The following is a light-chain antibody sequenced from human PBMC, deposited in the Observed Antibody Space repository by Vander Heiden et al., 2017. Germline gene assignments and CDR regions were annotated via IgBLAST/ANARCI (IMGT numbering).Light chain of an antibody. CDR2: WAS. Sequence: DIVMTQSPDSLPVSLGERATINCKSSQSVLYSSNNKNYLAWYQQKPGQPPKLLIYWASTRESGVPDRFSGSGSGTDFTLTISSLQAEDVAVYYCQQYDSTPLTFGAGTKVEIK. CDR1: QSVLYSSNNKNY. CDR3: QQYDSTPLT. V-gene: IGKV4-1*01. J-gene: IGKJ4*01.